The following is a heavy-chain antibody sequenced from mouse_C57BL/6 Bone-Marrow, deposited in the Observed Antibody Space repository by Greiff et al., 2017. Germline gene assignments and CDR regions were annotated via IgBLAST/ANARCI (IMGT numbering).Heavy chain of an antibody. J-gene: IGHJ2*01. CDR3: ASVALDY. Sequence: VQLQQSGAELARPGASVKMSCKASGYTFTSYTMHWVKQRPGQGLEWIGYINPSSGYTKYNQKFKDKATLTADKSSSTAYMQLSSLTSEDAAVSYCASVALDYWGQGTTLTVSS. D-gene: IGHD1-1*01. CDR1: GYTFTSYT. V-gene: IGHV1-4*01. CDR2: INPSSGYT.